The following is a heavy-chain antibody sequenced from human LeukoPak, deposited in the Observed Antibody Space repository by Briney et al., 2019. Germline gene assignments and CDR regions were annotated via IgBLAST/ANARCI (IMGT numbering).Heavy chain of an antibody. V-gene: IGHV4-38-2*02. J-gene: IGHJ4*02. CDR1: GFSISSSYY. Sequence: SETLSLTCTVSGFSISSSYYWGWIRQPPGKGLEWIGIIYHSGSTYYNPSLKSRVTISVDTSKKQFSLKLSSVTAADTAVYYCARGSRWELRYFDYWGQGTLVTVSS. D-gene: IGHD1-26*01. CDR3: ARGSRWELRYFDY. CDR2: IYHSGST.